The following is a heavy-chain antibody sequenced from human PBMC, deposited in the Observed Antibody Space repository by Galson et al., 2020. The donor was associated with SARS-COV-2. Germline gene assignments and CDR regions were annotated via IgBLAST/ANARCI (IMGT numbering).Heavy chain of an antibody. J-gene: IGHJ4*02. Sequence: GESLKISCKTSGYNFADYRIHWVRQAPGQGLEWVGWINPASGAPEYKRKFQGRVTMTRDTSLSTAYMEVNRLTSDDTAVYYCARLWELVAGSDYWGQGTLVTVSS. D-gene: IGHD6-19*01. CDR1: GYNFADYR. V-gene: IGHV1-2*07. CDR3: ARLWELVAGSDY. CDR2: INPASGAP.